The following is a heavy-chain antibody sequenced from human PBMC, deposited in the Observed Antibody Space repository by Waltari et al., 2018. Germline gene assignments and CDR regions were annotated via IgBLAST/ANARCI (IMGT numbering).Heavy chain of an antibody. CDR1: GGSFNKAS. CDR3: ARDLVRGVINTYFDF. Sequence: QVQLVQSGAEVKKPGSSVRVSCKASGGSFNKASIGWVRQAPGQGLEWMGGFIPIFHTTKYSQKFQGRVTITADEATSTVYMELSSLRPEDTAVYYCARDLVRGVINTYFDFWGQGTLVTVSS. D-gene: IGHD3-10*01. V-gene: IGHV1-69*01. J-gene: IGHJ4*02. CDR2: FIPIFHTT.